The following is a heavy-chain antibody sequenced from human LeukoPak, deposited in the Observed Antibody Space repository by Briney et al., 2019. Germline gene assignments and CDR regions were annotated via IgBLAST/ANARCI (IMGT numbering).Heavy chain of an antibody. V-gene: IGHV4-59*01. D-gene: IGHD3-10*01. CDR1: GGSISSYY. CDR3: ASGDSGRPSDAFDI. CDR2: IYYSGST. J-gene: IGHJ3*02. Sequence: SETLSLTCTVSGGSISSYYWSWIRQPPGKGLEWIWYIYYSGSTNYNPSLKSRVTISVDTSKNQFSLKLSSVTAADTAVYYCASGDSGRPSDAFDIWGQGTMVTVSS.